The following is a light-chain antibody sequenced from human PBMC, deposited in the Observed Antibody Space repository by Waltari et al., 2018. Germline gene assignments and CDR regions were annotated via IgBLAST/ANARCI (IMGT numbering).Light chain of an antibody. V-gene: IGLV2-11*01. CDR2: DVS. CDR3: CSYAGSYTWV. J-gene: IGLJ3*02. CDR1: SSDVGAYNY. Sequence: QSALTQPRSVSGSPGQPVIFSCTGTSSDVGAYNYVSWYQQHPGKAPKLMIYDVSKRAPGVPDRFSCSKSGNAASRTISGLQAEDEADYYCCSYAGSYTWVFGGGTKLTVL.